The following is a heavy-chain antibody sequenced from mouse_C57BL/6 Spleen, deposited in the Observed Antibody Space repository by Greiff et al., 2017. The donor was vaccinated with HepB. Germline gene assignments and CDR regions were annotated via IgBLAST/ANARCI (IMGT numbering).Heavy chain of an antibody. CDR3: ARETTVVRGAMDY. Sequence: QVQLKQSGPELVKPGASVKISCKASGYAFSSSWMNWVKQRPGKGLEWIGRIYPGDGDTNYNGKFKGKATLTADKSSSTAYMQLSSLTSEDSAVYFCARETTVVRGAMDYWGQGTSVTVSS. V-gene: IGHV1-82*01. CDR2: IYPGDGDT. J-gene: IGHJ4*01. CDR1: GYAFSSSW. D-gene: IGHD1-1*01.